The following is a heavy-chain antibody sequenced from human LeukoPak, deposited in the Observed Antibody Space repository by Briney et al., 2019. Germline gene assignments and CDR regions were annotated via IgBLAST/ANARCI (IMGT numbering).Heavy chain of an antibody. D-gene: IGHD3-10*01. CDR2: ISGSGGST. J-gene: IGHJ6*02. CDR3: AKVAVLRETYGMDV. Sequence: GGSLRLSCAASGFTFSSYAMSWVRQAPGKGLEWVSAISGSGGSTYYADSVKGRFTISRDNSKNTLYLQMNSLRAEDTAVYHCAKVAVLRETYGMDVWGQGTTVTVSS. CDR1: GFTFSSYA. V-gene: IGHV3-23*01.